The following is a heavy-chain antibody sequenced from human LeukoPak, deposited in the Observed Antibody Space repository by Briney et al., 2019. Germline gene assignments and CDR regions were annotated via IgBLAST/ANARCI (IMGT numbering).Heavy chain of an antibody. D-gene: IGHD3/OR15-3a*01. CDR1: GYTFTDYY. CDR3: ATAQRTLDPDY. V-gene: IGHV1-69-2*01. J-gene: IGHJ4*02. CDR2: VDPEDGET. Sequence: ASGKVSCKVSGYTFTDYYMHWVQQAPGKGLEWMGLVDPEDGETIYAEKFQGRVTITADTSTDTAYMELSSLRSDDTAVYYCATAQRTLDPDYWGQGTLVTVSS.